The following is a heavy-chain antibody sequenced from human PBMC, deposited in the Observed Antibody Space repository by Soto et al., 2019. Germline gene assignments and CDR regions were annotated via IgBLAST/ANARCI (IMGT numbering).Heavy chain of an antibody. Sequence: QVQLVESGGGVVQPGRSLRLSCAASGFTFSSYGMHWVRQAPGKGLEWVAVISYDGSNKYYADSVKGRFTISRDNSKNTMYLQMNSLRAEDTAVYYYATGGVRGLLVVVAATHDYWGQGTLVTVSS. D-gene: IGHD2-15*01. V-gene: IGHV3-30*03. CDR3: ATGGVRGLLVVVAATHDY. CDR1: GFTFSSYG. J-gene: IGHJ4*02. CDR2: ISYDGSNK.